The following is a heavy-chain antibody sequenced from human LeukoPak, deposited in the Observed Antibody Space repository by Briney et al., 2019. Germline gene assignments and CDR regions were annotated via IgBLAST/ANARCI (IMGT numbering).Heavy chain of an antibody. Sequence: SVKVSCKASGGTFSSYAISWVRQAPGQGLEWMGGIIPIFGTANYAQKFQGRVTITADESTSTAYMELSSLRSEDTAVYYCARTPRDGYNYNYFDYWGQGTLVTVSS. J-gene: IGHJ4*02. D-gene: IGHD5-24*01. V-gene: IGHV1-69*13. CDR2: IIPIFGTA. CDR3: ARTPRDGYNYNYFDY. CDR1: GGTFSSYA.